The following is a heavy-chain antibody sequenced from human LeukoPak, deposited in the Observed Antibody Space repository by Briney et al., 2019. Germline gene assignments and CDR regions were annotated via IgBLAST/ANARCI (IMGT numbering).Heavy chain of an antibody. CDR2: XYYSGST. CDR3: ARSGSRSWDGQGIAFDI. CDR1: XXXXSXXSYY. D-gene: IGHD6-13*01. V-gene: IGHV4-39*01. Sequence: ETLSLTCTXXXXXXSXXSYYXXWXRQPXXXGLXXXXSXYYSGSTYYNPSLKSRVTISVDTSKNQFSLKLSSVTAADTALYYCARSGSRSWDGQGIAFDIWGQGTMVTVSS. J-gene: IGHJ3*02.